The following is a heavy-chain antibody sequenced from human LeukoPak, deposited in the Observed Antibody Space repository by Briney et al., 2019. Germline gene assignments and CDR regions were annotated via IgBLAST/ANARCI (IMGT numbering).Heavy chain of an antibody. V-gene: IGHV3-23*01. CDR1: GFTFSSYA. D-gene: IGHD3-22*01. CDR3: AREGRPNYYDSSGLDY. J-gene: IGHJ4*02. Sequence: GGSLRLSCAASGFTFSSYAMSWVRQAPGKGLEWVSAISGSGGSTYYADSVKGRFTISRDNAKNSLYLQMNSLRAEDTAVYYCAREGRPNYYDSSGLDYWGQGTLVTVSS. CDR2: ISGSGGST.